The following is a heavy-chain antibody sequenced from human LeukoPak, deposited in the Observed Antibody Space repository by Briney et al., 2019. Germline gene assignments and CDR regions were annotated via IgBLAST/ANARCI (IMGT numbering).Heavy chain of an antibody. V-gene: IGHV3-74*01. CDR2: INTGGSST. J-gene: IGHJ4*02. Sequence: PGGSLRLSCAPSGFTFSSYWMHWVRQAPGKGLVWVSQINTGGSSTNYADYVKGRFTISRDNARNTLYLQMNSLRAEDTAVYYCAKQSITMVRGVIDYWGQGTLVTVSS. D-gene: IGHD3-10*01. CDR3: AKQSITMVRGVIDY. CDR1: GFTFSSYW.